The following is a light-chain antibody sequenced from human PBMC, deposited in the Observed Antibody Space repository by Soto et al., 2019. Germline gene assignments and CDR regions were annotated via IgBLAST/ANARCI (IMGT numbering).Light chain of an antibody. CDR2: GNS. CDR3: QSYDSSLSGNVV. Sequence: SVLPQPPSVSGAPGQRVTISCTGSSSNIGAGYDVHWYQQLPGTAPKLLIYGNSNRPSGVPDRFSGSKSGTSASLAITGLQAEDEADYYCQSYDSSLSGNVVFGGGTKLTVL. CDR1: SSNIGAGYD. V-gene: IGLV1-40*01. J-gene: IGLJ2*01.